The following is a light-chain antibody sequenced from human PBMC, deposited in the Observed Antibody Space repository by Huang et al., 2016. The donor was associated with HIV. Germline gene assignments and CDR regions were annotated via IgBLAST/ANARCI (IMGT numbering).Light chain of an antibody. CDR2: DTS. Sequence: IVLTQSPATLSWYPGERVTPSCRASQSVGNYIAWYQQHPGQSPKLLIYDTSNRATGTPVRFSGSGSGTDFTLTISSLESEYFAVYYCQQRSSGVTFGGGTKVQVK. CDR3: QQRSSGVT. CDR1: QSVGNY. J-gene: IGKJ4*01. V-gene: IGKV3-11*01.